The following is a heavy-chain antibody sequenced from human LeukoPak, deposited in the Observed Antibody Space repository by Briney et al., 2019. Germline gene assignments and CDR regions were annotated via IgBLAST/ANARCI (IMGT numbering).Heavy chain of an antibody. D-gene: IGHD3-10*01. CDR3: ARERFGHAFDY. CDR2: IRTDESST. V-gene: IGHV3-74*01. CDR1: GFTFSSYW. J-gene: IGHJ4*02. Sequence: GGSLRLSCAVSGFTFSSYWMHWVRQAPGKGLVWVSLIRTDESSTTYADSVKGRFTISRDNAKNTLYLQMNSLRAEDTAVYYCARERFGHAFDYWGQRTLDTVSS.